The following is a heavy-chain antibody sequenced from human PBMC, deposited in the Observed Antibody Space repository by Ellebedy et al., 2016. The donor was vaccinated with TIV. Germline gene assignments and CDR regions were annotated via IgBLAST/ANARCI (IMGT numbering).Heavy chain of an antibody. CDR1: GFTFSNYW. CDR2: IKQDGSER. D-gene: IGHD6-19*01. Sequence: GGSLRLSCAASGFTFSNYWMTWVRQAPGKGLEWVANIKQDGSERYYVDSVKGRFAISRDNAKNSLYLQMNSLGDEDTAVYYCARVQWLGRAYYFDYWGQGTLVTVSS. CDR3: ARVQWLGRAYYFDY. V-gene: IGHV3-7*01. J-gene: IGHJ4*02.